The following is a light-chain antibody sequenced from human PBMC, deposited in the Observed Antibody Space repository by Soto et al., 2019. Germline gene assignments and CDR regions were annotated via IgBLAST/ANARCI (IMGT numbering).Light chain of an antibody. CDR3: QQYYSTPPT. CDR1: QSVLYSSNNKNY. J-gene: IGKJ2*01. V-gene: IGKV4-1*01. CDR2: WAS. Sequence: DIVMTQSPDSLAVSLGERATINCKSSQSVLYSSNNKNYLAWYQQKPGQPPKLLVYWASTRESGVPDRFSGSGAGTDFTLTISSLQAEDVEVFYCQQYYSTPPTFGQGTKREIK.